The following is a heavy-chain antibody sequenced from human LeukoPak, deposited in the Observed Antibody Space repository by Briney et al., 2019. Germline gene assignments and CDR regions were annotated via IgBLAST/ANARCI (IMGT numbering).Heavy chain of an antibody. CDR1: GGSIGSYY. D-gene: IGHD3-10*01. CDR3: ARGSGYYGSGSYSLMY. Sequence: SETLSLTXTVSGGSIGSYYWSWIRQPAGKGLEWLGRIYTSGSTNYNPSLKSRVTMSVDTSKNQFSLKLSSVTAADTAVYYCARGSGYYGSGSYSLMYWGQGTLVTVSS. J-gene: IGHJ4*02. V-gene: IGHV4-4*07. CDR2: IYTSGST.